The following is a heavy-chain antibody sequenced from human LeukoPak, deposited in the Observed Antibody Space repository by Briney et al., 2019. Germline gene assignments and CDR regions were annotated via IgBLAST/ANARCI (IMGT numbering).Heavy chain of an antibody. D-gene: IGHD2-8*01. CDR1: GFTFIKYA. CDR3: AKAHPPQMAPRGYYFDY. V-gene: IGHV3-23*01. J-gene: IGHJ4*02. Sequence: GGSLRLSCAASGFTFIKYAMFWVRQAPGKGLEWVSGMSSSGGGTYYADSVKGRFTISRDNSNNTLYLQMRSLRAEDTAVYYCAKAHPPQMAPRGYYFDYWGQGALVTVSS. CDR2: MSSSGGGT.